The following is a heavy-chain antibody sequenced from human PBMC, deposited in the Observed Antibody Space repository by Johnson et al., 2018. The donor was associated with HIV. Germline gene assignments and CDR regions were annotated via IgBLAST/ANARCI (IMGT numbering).Heavy chain of an antibody. V-gene: IGHV3-23*04. D-gene: IGHD3-9*01. CDR1: GFTFSNYP. CDR3: AREEGTDILTRGDAFDI. J-gene: IGHJ3*02. Sequence: VQLVESGGGVVRPGRSLRLSCAASGFTFSNYPMHWVRQAPGKGLEWVSAISGSGGSTYYADSVKGRFTISRDNSKNTLYLQMNRLRAEDTAVYYCAREEGTDILTRGDAFDIWGQGTMVTVSS. CDR2: ISGSGGST.